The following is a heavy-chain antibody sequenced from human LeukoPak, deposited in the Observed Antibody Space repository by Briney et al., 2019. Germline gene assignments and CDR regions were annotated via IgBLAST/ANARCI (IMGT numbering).Heavy chain of an antibody. V-gene: IGHV3-33*01. D-gene: IGHD2-2*01. J-gene: IGHJ6*02. CDR2: TWYDGSNK. CDR3: ARGGHCSTTSCSNYDGMDV. CDR1: GFTFSSYG. Sequence: GGSLRLSCAASGFTFSSYGMHWVRQAPGKGLEWVAATWYDGSNKYYADSVKGRFTISRDYSKNTLYLQMNSLRAEDTAVYFCARGGHCSTTSCSNYDGMDVWGQGTTLTVSS.